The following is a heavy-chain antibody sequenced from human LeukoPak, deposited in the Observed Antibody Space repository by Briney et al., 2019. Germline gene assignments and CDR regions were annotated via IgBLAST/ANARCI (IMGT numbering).Heavy chain of an antibody. CDR1: GYTLTELS. J-gene: IGHJ2*01. CDR2: FDPEDDET. CDR3: ARAGAPQQLLWYFDL. D-gene: IGHD6-13*01. V-gene: IGHV1-24*01. Sequence: GASVKVSCKVSGYTLTELSMHWVRQAPGKGLEWRGGFDPEDDETISAQKFQGRVTMTEDTSTGTAYMELNSLRSDDTAVYYCARAGAPQQLLWYFDLWGRGTLVTVSS.